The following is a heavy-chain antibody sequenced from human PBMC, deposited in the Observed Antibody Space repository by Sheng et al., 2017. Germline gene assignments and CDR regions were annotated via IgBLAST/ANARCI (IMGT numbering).Heavy chain of an antibody. D-gene: IGHD6-13*01. V-gene: IGHV4-38-2*01. Sequence: QVHLQESGPGLVKPSETPSLNCAVSGYSIGSGYYWAWLRQPPGKGLEWIGSIYHSGRTFYNPSPRESSHHVMDKSWDQFSLKLTSVTATDTARYYCGQGGVSNWPHRGFDFWGQGTMIIVSS. CDR3: GQGGVSNWPHRGFDF. CDR2: IYHSGRT. J-gene: IGHJ3*01. CDR1: GYSIGSGYY.